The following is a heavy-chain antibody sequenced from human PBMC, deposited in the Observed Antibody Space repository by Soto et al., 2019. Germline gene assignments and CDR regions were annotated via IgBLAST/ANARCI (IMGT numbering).Heavy chain of an antibody. CDR2: ISSSSSYI. J-gene: IGHJ4*02. CDR1: GFTFSSYS. CDR3: ARTEGGGFGELQFDY. D-gene: IGHD3-10*01. Sequence: EVQLVEAGGGLVKPGGSLRLSCAASGFTFSSYSMNWVRQAPGKGLEWGSSISSSSSYIYYADSVKGRFTISRDNAKNSLYLQMNSLRAEDTAVYYCARTEGGGFGELQFDYWGQGTLVTVSS. V-gene: IGHV3-21*01.